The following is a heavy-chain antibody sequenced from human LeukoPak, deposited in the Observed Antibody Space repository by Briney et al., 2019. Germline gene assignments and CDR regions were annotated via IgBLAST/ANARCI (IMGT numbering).Heavy chain of an antibody. Sequence: GRSLRLSCAASGFTFSSYGMHWVRQAPGKGLEWVAVIWYGGSNKYYADSVKGRFTISRDNSKNALYLQMNSLRAEDTAVYYCAKDRKGTGNYMDVWGKGTTVTVSS. J-gene: IGHJ6*03. CDR2: IWYGGSNK. V-gene: IGHV3-30*18. CDR3: AKDRKGTGNYMDV. CDR1: GFTFSSYG. D-gene: IGHD3-10*01.